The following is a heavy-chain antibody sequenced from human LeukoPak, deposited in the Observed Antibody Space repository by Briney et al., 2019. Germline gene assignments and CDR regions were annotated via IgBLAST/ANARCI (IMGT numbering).Heavy chain of an antibody. CDR1: GGSISSSNW. J-gene: IGHJ4*02. D-gene: IGHD3-9*01. CDR3: ARDNYDILTGYSSFDY. CDR2: IYHSGST. Sequence: SGTLSLTCAVSGGSISSSNWWSWVRQPPGKGLEWIGEIYHSGSTNYTPSLKSRVTISVDKSKNQFSLKLSSVTAADTAVYYCARDNYDILTGYSSFDYWGQGTLVTVSS. V-gene: IGHV4-4*02.